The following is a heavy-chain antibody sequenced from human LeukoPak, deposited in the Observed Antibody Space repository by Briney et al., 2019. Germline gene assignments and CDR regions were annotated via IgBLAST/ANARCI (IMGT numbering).Heavy chain of an antibody. Sequence: ASVKVSCKASGYTFTSYGISWVRQAPGQGLEWMGWISAYNGNTNYAQKLQGRVTMTSDTSISTAYMELSRLRSDDTAVYYCARGAAPPNGFDLTPWGQGTLVTVSS. D-gene: IGHD2-8*01. CDR3: ARGAAPPNGFDLTP. J-gene: IGHJ5*02. CDR1: GYTFTSYG. V-gene: IGHV1-18*01. CDR2: ISAYNGNT.